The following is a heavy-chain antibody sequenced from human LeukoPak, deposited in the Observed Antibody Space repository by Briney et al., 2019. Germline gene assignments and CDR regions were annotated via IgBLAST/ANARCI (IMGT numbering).Heavy chain of an antibody. J-gene: IGHJ4*02. CDR1: GVSISSHY. Sequence: PSETLSLTCTVSGVSISSHYWSWIRQPAGKGLEWIGRIYASGSTNYNPSLKSRVTMSVDTSKNQFSLNLSSVTAADTAMYYCALSFTLDYFDYWGQGTLVTVSS. CDR2: IYASGST. CDR3: ALSFTLDYFDY. V-gene: IGHV4-4*07. D-gene: IGHD3-3*02.